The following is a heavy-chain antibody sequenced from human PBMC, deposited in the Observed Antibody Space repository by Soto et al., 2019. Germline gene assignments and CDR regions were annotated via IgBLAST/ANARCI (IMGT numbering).Heavy chain of an antibody. V-gene: IGHV3-33*01. CDR3: ARDPLSLRYFDWLSNLYYYYYYMDV. CDR1: GFTFSSYG. J-gene: IGHJ6*03. CDR2: IWYDGSNK. Sequence: GGSLRLSCAASGFTFSSYGMHWVRQAPGKGLEWVAVIWYDGSNKYYADSVKGRFTISRDNSKNTLYLQMNSLRAEDTAVYYCARDPLSLRYFDWLSNLYYYYYYMDVWGKGTTVTVSS. D-gene: IGHD3-9*01.